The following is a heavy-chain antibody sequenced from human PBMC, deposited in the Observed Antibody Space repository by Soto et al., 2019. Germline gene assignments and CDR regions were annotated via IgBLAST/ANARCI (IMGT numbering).Heavy chain of an antibody. Sequence: SVKVSCKASGDTFSSYAISWVRQAPGKGLEWMGRIIPTFGRTNYAQKFQGRLTISADASTSTAYMELSSLLSEDTAVYYCARDPLSSFAMDVWGQGTTVTVSS. V-gene: IGHV1-69*13. CDR3: ARDPLSSFAMDV. D-gene: IGHD3-10*02. CDR1: GDTFSSYA. J-gene: IGHJ6*02. CDR2: IIPTFGRT.